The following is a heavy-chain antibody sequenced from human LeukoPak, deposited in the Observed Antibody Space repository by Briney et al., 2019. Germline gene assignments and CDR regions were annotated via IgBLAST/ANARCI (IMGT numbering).Heavy chain of an antibody. CDR2: IYSGGNT. Sequence: PGGSLRLSCAASGFTVSTNYMTWVRQAPGKGLEWVSLIYSGGNTYYADSVKGRFTISRDNSKNTLYLQMNSLSAEDTAVYYCAKESHYDSGAYYVDYWGQGTLVTVSP. D-gene: IGHD3-10*01. V-gene: IGHV3-53*01. J-gene: IGHJ4*02. CDR3: AKESHYDSGAYYVDY. CDR1: GFTVSTNY.